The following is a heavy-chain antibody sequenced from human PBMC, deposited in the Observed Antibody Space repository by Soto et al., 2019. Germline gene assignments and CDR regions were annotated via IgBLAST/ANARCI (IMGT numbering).Heavy chain of an antibody. J-gene: IGHJ5*02. CDR2: INPYNGNT. Sequence: ASVKVSCKASGYTFNTYGITWVRQAPGQGLEWMGWINPYNGNTKFAQKLQDRVTMTTATSTSTAYMELASLRSDDTAVYYCARSCGVRDRDYAPNWFDPWGQGTLVTVSS. D-gene: IGHD4-17*01. CDR1: GYTFNTYG. V-gene: IGHV1-18*01. CDR3: ARSCGVRDRDYAPNWFDP.